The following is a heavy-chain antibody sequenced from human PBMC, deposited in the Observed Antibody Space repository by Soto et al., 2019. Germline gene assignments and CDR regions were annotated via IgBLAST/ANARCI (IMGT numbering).Heavy chain of an antibody. CDR2: IYYSGST. Sequence: QVQLQESGPGLVKPSQTLSLTCTVSGGSISSGGYYWSWIRQHPGKGLEWIGYIYYSGSTYYNPSCKVRVTIAVDTAKNQLSLKLSSVAAADTAVYYCARVYNWNYSLWGQGSLVSVSS. V-gene: IGHV4-31*03. CDR1: GGSISSGGYY. D-gene: IGHD1-1*01. J-gene: IGHJ4*02. CDR3: ARVYNWNYSL.